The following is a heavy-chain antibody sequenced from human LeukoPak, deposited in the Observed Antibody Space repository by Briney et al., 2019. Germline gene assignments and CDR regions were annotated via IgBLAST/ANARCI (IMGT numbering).Heavy chain of an antibody. V-gene: IGHV3-23*01. CDR2: ISGRGDST. J-gene: IGHJ3*01. CDR1: GFTFSSYG. Sequence: GGSLRLACAASGFTFSSYGMSWVRQAPGKGLEWVSTISGRGDSTHYVDSVKGRFTISRDNAKNSLYLQMNSLRAEDTAVYYCGRDGGYGGLFDFGAKGTRATV. D-gene: IGHD6-19*01. CDR3: GRDGGYGGLFDF.